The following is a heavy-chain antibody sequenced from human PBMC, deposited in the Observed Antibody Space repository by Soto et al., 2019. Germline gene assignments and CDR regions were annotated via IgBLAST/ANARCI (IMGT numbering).Heavy chain of an antibody. J-gene: IGHJ4*02. CDR2: ISAYNGNT. D-gene: IGHD2-2*01. V-gene: IGHV1-18*04. CDR3: ARGPRIVVVPAAFDY. Sequence: ASVKVSCKASGYTFTSYGISWVRQAPGQGLEWMGWISAYNGNTNYAQKLQGRVTMTTDTSTSTAYMELRSLRSDDTAVYYCARGPRIVVVPAAFDYWGQGTMVTVYS. CDR1: GYTFTSYG.